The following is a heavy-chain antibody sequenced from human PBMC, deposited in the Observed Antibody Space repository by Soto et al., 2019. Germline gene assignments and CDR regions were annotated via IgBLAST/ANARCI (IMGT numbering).Heavy chain of an antibody. J-gene: IGHJ4*02. Sequence: EVQLVESGGGLVQPGGSLRLSCAASGFTFSSYWMHWVRQVPGKGLVWVSRIDEYGSTINYADSVKGRFTISRDNAKNILYLEMNSLRAEDTALYYCTRDIGGRGAFWGQGTLVTVSS. CDR3: TRDIGGRGAF. CDR2: IDEYGSTI. D-gene: IGHD3-16*01. CDR1: GFTFSSYW. V-gene: IGHV3-74*01.